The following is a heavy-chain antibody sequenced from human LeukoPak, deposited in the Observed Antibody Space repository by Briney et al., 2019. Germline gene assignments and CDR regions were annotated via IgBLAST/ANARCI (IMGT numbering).Heavy chain of an antibody. CDR3: VSSPYHYMDV. J-gene: IGHJ6*03. CDR1: GFTFSTYG. V-gene: IGHV3-30*02. Sequence: GGSLRLSCAASGFTFSTYGMHWVRQAPGEGLEWVTFIRYDESRTFYADSVKGRFTISRDNSKSTLYLQMNSLRAEDTAVYYCVSSPYHYMDVWGKGTTVIVSS. CDR2: IRYDESRT. D-gene: IGHD2-2*01.